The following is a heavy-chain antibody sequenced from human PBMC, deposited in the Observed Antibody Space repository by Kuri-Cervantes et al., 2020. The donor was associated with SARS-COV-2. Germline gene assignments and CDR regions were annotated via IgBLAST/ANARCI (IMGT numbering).Heavy chain of an antibody. CDR3: ARMSLLQNDAFDI. V-gene: IGHV1-69*04. J-gene: IGHJ3*02. CDR2: IIPILGTA. D-gene: IGHD1-26*01. CDR1: GGTFSSHA. Sequence: SVKVSCKASGGTFSSHAISWVRQAPGQGLEWMGRIIPILGTANYAQKFQGRVTITADKSTSTAYMELSSLRSEDTAVYYCARMSLLQNDAFDIWGQGTMVTVSS.